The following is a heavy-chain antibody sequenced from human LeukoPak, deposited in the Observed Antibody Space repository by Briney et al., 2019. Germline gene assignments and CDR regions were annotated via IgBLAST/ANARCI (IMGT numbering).Heavy chain of an antibody. J-gene: IGHJ3*02. CDR1: GYSISSGYY. D-gene: IGHD1-20*01. CDR3: ARDLDGGYNRNDEQTDAFDI. Sequence: SETLSLTCTVSGYSISSGYYWGWIRQPPRKGLEWIGSIYHSGSTYYNPSLKSRVTISVDTSKNQSSLKLSSVSAAETAVYYCARDLDGGYNRNDEQTDAFDIWGQGRMVT. V-gene: IGHV4-38-2*02. CDR2: IYHSGST.